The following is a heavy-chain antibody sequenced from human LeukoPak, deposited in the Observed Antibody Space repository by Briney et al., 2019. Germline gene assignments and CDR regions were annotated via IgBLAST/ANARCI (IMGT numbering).Heavy chain of an antibody. Sequence: SETLSLTCTVSGGSISSYYWSWIRRPPGKGLEWIGYIYYSGSTNYNPSLKSRVTISVDTSKNQFSLKLSSVTAADTAVYYCARAKSGWYGIFDYWGQGTLVTVSS. CDR1: GGSISSYY. D-gene: IGHD6-19*01. V-gene: IGHV4-59*01. CDR2: IYYSGST. J-gene: IGHJ4*02. CDR3: ARAKSGWYGIFDY.